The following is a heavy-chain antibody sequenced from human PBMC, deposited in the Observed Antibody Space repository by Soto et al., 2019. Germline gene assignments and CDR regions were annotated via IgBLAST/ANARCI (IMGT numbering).Heavy chain of an antibody. D-gene: IGHD5-12*01. CDR2: LSAYTGNK. V-gene: IGHV1-18*01. J-gene: IGHJ4*02. CDR3: ARVFGYRYNPQYYFDY. Sequence: GASVKVSCKASGYTFTSYGMSWVRPAPGRGLEWMGWLSAYTGNKNYAQKLQGRVTMTTDTSKSTAYMELRSLRSDDTAVYYCARVFGYRYNPQYYFDYCGQATLLTLSS. CDR1: GYTFTSYG.